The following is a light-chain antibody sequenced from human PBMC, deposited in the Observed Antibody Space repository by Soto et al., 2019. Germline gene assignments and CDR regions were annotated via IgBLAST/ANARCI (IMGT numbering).Light chain of an antibody. V-gene: IGKV1-33*01. CDR2: DAS. CDR1: QDISNY. Sequence: DIQMTQSPSSLSASVGDRVTITCQASQDISNYLNWYQQKPGKAPKLLIYDASNLETGVPSRFSGSGSGTDFTFTISSLQPEDIATYYCQQYDNLPRTFGPGTKVIS. CDR3: QQYDNLPRT. J-gene: IGKJ3*01.